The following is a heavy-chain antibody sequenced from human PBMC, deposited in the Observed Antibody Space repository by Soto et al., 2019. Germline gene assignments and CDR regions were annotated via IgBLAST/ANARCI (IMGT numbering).Heavy chain of an antibody. CDR3: GSGPSPRAPAGGTPYYYAMDV. D-gene: IGHD6-13*01. Sequence: GASVQVSCKASGYDFTAYDINWVRQASGQGLEWMGWVNPINGATGSARRFQGRVSMTRNTATGTAYLELTSLRSDDSAVYYCGSGPSPRAPAGGTPYYYAMDVWGQGTTVTVSS. CDR2: VNPINGAT. CDR1: GYDFTAYD. V-gene: IGHV1-8*02. J-gene: IGHJ6*02.